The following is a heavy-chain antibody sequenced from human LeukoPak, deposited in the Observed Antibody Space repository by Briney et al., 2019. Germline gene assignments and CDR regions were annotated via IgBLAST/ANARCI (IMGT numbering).Heavy chain of an antibody. CDR3: ARIGYCSGGSCYYYFDY. CDR1: GGTFSSYA. Sequence: GSSVKASCKASGGTFSSYAISWVRQAPGQGLEWMGRIIPILGIANYAQKFQGRVTITADKSTSTAYMELSSLRSEDTAVYYCARIGYCSGGSCYYYFDYWGQGTLVTVSS. J-gene: IGHJ4*02. V-gene: IGHV1-69*04. CDR2: IIPILGIA. D-gene: IGHD2-15*01.